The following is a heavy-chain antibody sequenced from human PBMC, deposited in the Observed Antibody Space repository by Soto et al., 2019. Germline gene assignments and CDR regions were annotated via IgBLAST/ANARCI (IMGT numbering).Heavy chain of an antibody. D-gene: IGHD3-10*01. CDR2: IKSKTDGGTT. Sequence: EVQLVESGGGLVKPGGSLRLSCAASGFTFSNAWMNWVRQAPGKGLEWVGRIKSKTDGGTTDYAAPVKGRFTISRDDSKNTLYLQMNSLKTEDTAVYYCTTRGRGLLWFGDPRDRRIDYWGQGTLVTVSS. J-gene: IGHJ4*02. V-gene: IGHV3-15*07. CDR3: TTRGRGLLWFGDPRDRRIDY. CDR1: GFTFSNAW.